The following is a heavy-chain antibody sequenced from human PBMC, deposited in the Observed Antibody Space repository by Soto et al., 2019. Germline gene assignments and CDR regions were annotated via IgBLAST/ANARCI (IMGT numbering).Heavy chain of an antibody. D-gene: IGHD3-10*01. Sequence: GGSLRLSCAAAGFTFSSYAMSWARQAPGKGLEWVSAISSSGGSTYYADSVKGRFTISRDNSKNTLYLQMDSLRAEDTAVYYCAKGEVRGIIPSYFDYWGLGTLVTVSS. CDR2: ISSSGGST. V-gene: IGHV3-23*01. CDR1: GFTFSSYA. CDR3: AKGEVRGIIPSYFDY. J-gene: IGHJ4*02.